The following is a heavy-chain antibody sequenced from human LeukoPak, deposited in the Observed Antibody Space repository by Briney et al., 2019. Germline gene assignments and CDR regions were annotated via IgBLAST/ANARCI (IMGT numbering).Heavy chain of an antibody. CDR1: GFTFSSYA. V-gene: IGHV3-23*01. CDR3: ASLGSTWYLYYFDY. Sequence: GGSLRLSCAASGFTFSSYAMSWVRQAPGKGLELVSAISGSGGSTYYADSVKGRFTISRDNSKNTLYLQMNTLRAEDTAVYFCASLGSTWYLYYFDYWGQGTLVTVSS. J-gene: IGHJ4*02. D-gene: IGHD6-13*01. CDR2: ISGSGGST.